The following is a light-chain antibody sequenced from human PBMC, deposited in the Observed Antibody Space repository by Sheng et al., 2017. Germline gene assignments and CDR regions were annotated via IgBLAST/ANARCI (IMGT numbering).Light chain of an antibody. CDR2: GAD. CDR3: QQYGSSPLT. CDR1: QSVSSN. V-gene: IGKV3-15*01. Sequence: TVMTQSPATLSVSPGERATLSCRASQSVSSNLAWYQQKPGQAPRLLIYGADTRATGIPARFSGSGSGTEFTLTISSLQSEDFAVYYCQQYGSSPLTFGGGTKVEIK. J-gene: IGKJ4*01.